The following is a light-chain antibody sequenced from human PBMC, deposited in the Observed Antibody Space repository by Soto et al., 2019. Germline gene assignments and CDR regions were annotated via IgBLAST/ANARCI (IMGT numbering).Light chain of an antibody. J-gene: IGKJ1*01. V-gene: IGKV1-5*03. CDR1: QSISSW. CDR3: QQYNSYPWT. Sequence: DIQMTQSPSTLSASVGDRVTITCRASQSISSWLAWYQQKPGKAPKRLIYKASSLESGVPSRFSGSGSGTEFTLTISSLQPDDFATYDGQQYNSYPWTFGQGTKVEIK. CDR2: KAS.